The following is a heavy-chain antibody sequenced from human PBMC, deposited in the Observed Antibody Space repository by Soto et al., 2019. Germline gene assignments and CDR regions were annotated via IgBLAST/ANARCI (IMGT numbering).Heavy chain of an antibody. Sequence: GESLKISCQGSGYSFTSYWVTWVRQMPGKGLEWMGRIDPSDSSTNYSPSFQGHVTFSADNAKNTLYLQMNSLRAEDTAVYYCAREAVGTIGYWGRGTLVTVS. CDR2: IDPSDSST. V-gene: IGHV5-10-1*01. D-gene: IGHD1-26*01. J-gene: IGHJ4*02. CDR1: GYSFTSYW. CDR3: AREAVGTIGY.